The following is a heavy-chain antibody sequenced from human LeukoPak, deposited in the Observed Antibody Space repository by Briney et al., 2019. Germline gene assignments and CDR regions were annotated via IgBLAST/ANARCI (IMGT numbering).Heavy chain of an antibody. D-gene: IGHD4-17*01. J-gene: IGHJ4*02. Sequence: GGSLRLSCAASGFTFSDYYMSWIRQAPGKGLEWVSYISSSSSYTNYADSVKGRFTISRDNAKNSLYLQMNSLSAEDTAVYYCARGDYGDYFDYWGQGTLVTVSS. CDR2: ISSSSSYT. CDR1: GFTFSDYY. V-gene: IGHV3-11*06. CDR3: ARGDYGDYFDY.